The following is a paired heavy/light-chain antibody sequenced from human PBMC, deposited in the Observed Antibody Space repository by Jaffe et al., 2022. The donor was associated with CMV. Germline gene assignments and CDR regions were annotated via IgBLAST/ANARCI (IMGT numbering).Light chain of an antibody. Sequence: QSVLTQPPSVSAAPGQKVTISCSGSSSNIGNNYVSWYQQLPGTAPKLLIYDNNKRPSGIPDRFSGSKSGTSATLGITGLQTGDEADYYCGTWDSSLSTWVFGGGTKLTVL. J-gene: IGLJ3*02. CDR3: GTWDSSLSTWV. CDR2: DNN. V-gene: IGLV1-51*01. CDR1: SSNIGNNY.
Heavy chain of an antibody. CDR2: ISGNGGTT. D-gene: IGHD3-22*01. CDR1: GFTFSNYA. J-gene: IGHJ4*02. V-gene: IGHV3-23*01. Sequence: EVQLLESGGGLVQPGGSLRLSCAASGFTFSNYAINWVRQAPGKGLEWVSGISGNGGTTYYANSVKGRFTISRDNSKNTLYLQMNSLRAEDTAIYYCAKDSNKAYYYDNSGFYYGYYLDYWGPGTLVTVSS. CDR3: AKDSNKAYYYDNSGFYYGYYLDY.